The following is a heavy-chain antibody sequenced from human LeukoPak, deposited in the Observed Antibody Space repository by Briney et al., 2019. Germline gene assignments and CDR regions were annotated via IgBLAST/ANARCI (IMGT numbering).Heavy chain of an antibody. CDR1: GGTFSSYA. CDR3: ARDTAVYNDSSGHAY. Sequence: SVKVSCKASGGTFSSYAISWVRQAPGQGLEWMGGIIPIFGTANYAQKFQGRVTITADESTSTAYMELSSLRSEDTAVYYCARDTAVYNDSSGHAYWGQGTLVTVSS. J-gene: IGHJ4*02. V-gene: IGHV1-69*13. D-gene: IGHD3-22*01. CDR2: IIPIFGTA.